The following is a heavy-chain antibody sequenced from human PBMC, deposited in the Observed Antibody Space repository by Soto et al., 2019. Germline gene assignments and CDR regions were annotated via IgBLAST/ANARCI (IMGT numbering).Heavy chain of an antibody. Sequence: SETLSLTCTVSGGSISSSSYYWGWIRQPPGKGLEWIGSIYYSGSTYYNPSLKSRVTISVDTSKNQFSLKLSSVTAADTAVYYCARQYYYGSGSYYTFYYYYYGMDVWGQGTTVTVSS. D-gene: IGHD3-10*01. CDR1: GGSISSSSYY. CDR3: ARQYYYGSGSYYTFYYYYYGMDV. V-gene: IGHV4-39*01. J-gene: IGHJ6*02. CDR2: IYYSGST.